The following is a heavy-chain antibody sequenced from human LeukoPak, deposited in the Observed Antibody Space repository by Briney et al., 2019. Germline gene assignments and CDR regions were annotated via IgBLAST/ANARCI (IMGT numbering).Heavy chain of an antibody. D-gene: IGHD1-26*01. V-gene: IGHV4-4*07. CDR1: GVSVSSEY. CDR3: ARDADRAGAYGMDV. J-gene: IGHJ6*02. CDR2: IYTSGST. Sequence: WETLSRTWTVTGVSVSSEYWGWIRQPAGKGLEWIGRIYTSGSTNYNPPLKSRVTMSVDTSKNQFSLKLSSVTAADTAVYYCARDADRAGAYGMDVWGQGTTVTVSS.